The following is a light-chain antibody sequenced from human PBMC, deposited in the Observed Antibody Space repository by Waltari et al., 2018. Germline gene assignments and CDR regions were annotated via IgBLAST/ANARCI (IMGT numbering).Light chain of an antibody. CDR1: QSLLDRKGYNY. CDR2: LGS. CDR3: MQARQTPYT. V-gene: IGKV2-28*01. Sequence: IVMTQSPLSLPVTPGAAASISCRASQSLLDRKGYNYLDWYLQKPGQPPQLLIYLGSTRASGVPDRFSGDASGTQFTLRISRVEAEDVGVYYCMQARQTPYTFGQGTKLEIK. J-gene: IGKJ2*01.